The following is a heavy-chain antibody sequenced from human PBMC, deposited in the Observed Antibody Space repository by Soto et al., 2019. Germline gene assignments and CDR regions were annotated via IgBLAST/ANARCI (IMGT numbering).Heavy chain of an antibody. J-gene: IGHJ5*02. D-gene: IGHD2-2*01. CDR1: GYTFTSYA. Sequence: QVQLVQSGAEVKKPGASVKVSCKASGYTFTSYAMHWVRQAPGQRLEWMGWINAGNGNTKYSQKFQGRVTITRDTSASTAYMELSSLRSEGTAVYYCARQGKYCSSTSCYYNWFDPWGQGTLVTVSS. V-gene: IGHV1-3*01. CDR3: ARQGKYCSSTSCYYNWFDP. CDR2: INAGNGNT.